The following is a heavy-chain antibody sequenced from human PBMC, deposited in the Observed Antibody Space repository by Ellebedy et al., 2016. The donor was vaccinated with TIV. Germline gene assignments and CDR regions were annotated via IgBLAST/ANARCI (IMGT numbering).Heavy chain of an antibody. CDR3: VRERFPLPT. V-gene: IGHV3-66*01. CDR1: GFTVSNNY. J-gene: IGHJ5*02. CDR2: IYSGNDT. D-gene: IGHD3-16*01. Sequence: PGGSLRLSCAASGFTVSNNYISWVRQAPGKGLEWVSVIYSGNDTHYADSVKGRFTISRDIFKNSVFLQMDRLRAEDTALYYCVRERFPLPTWGQGTLVTVSS.